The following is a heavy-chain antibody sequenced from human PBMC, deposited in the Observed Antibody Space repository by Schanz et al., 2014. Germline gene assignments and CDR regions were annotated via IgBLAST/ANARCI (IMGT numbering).Heavy chain of an antibody. CDR1: GFSFSSYS. CDR2: IDGKSTTV. V-gene: IGHV3-48*01. D-gene: IGHD4-17*01. Sequence: EVQLVESGGGLVQPGGSLRLSCSASGFSFSSYSMNWVRQAPGKGLEWLSYIDGKSTTVYYADSVKGRFTVSSYNTRNSLYLHMNTLGAEDTALYSCARDGDRFYHNYYMDVWGKGTTVTVSS. CDR3: ARDGDRFYHNYYMDV. J-gene: IGHJ6*03.